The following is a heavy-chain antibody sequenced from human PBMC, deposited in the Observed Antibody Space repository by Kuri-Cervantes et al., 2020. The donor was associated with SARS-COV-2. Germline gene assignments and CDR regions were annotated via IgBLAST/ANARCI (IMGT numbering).Heavy chain of an antibody. D-gene: IGHD3-3*01. Sequence: GESLQIYCAASGFTISSYWMHWVRQAPGMGMVWVSRINSDGSSTSYADSVKDRFTISRDNAKNTLYLQMNSLRAEDTAVYYCARDRYDIWSGVEYYYDGMDVWGQGTTVTVSS. CDR2: INSDGSST. V-gene: IGHV3-74*01. CDR3: ARDRYDIWSGVEYYYDGMDV. CDR1: GFTISSYW. J-gene: IGHJ6*02.